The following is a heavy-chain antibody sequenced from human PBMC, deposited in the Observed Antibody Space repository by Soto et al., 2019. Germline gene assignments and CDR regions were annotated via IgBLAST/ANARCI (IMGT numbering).Heavy chain of an antibody. J-gene: IGHJ6*02. Sequence: GGSLRLSCAASGFTFSSYGMHWARQAPGKGLEWVAVIWYDGSNKYYADSVKGRFTISRDNSKNTLYLQMNSLRAEDTAVYYCARDPVPTEEIVPYGMDVWGQGTTVTVSS. V-gene: IGHV3-33*01. CDR2: IWYDGSNK. D-gene: IGHD2-2*01. CDR1: GFTFSSYG. CDR3: ARDPVPTEEIVPYGMDV.